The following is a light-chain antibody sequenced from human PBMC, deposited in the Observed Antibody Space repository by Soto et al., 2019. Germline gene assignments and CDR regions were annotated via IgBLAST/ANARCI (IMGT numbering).Light chain of an antibody. Sequence: QSALPQPASVSGSPGQSIPISCTGTSSDVGGYNYVSWYQQHPGKAPKLMIYEVSHRPSGVSNRFSGSKSGNTASLTISGLQAEDESAYCCSSYTSSSTPPYVFGTGTKLTVL. CDR3: SSYTSSSTPPYV. V-gene: IGLV2-14*01. CDR2: EVS. J-gene: IGLJ1*01. CDR1: SSDVGGYNY.